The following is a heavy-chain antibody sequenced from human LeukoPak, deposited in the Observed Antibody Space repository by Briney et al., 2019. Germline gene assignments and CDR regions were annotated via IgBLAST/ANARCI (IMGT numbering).Heavy chain of an antibody. J-gene: IGHJ3*02. CDR2: IYYSGSS. D-gene: IGHD2-15*01. CDR1: GGSLNNYY. Sequence: PSETLSLTCSVSGGSLNNYYWSWIRQPPGRGLEWIGYIYYSGSSNYNPSLKSRVTMSVDASENQFSLKLSSVTAADTALYYCARRPRGWYAFDIWGRGTMVTVSS. CDR3: ARRPRGWYAFDI. V-gene: IGHV4-59*08.